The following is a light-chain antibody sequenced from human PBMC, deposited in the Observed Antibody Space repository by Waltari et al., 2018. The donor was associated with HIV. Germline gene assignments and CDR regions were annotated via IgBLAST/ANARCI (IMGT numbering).Light chain of an antibody. CDR1: QGISTN. J-gene: IGKJ2*01. CDR2: AAS. Sequence: DIQLTQSPSFLSASVGDRVTITCRASQGISTNLAWYQQKPGKAPNLLIFAASTLQRGVPSRFSGSGSGTEFTLTINILQPEDFATYYCQQHSNYPFTFGQGTKLAIK. V-gene: IGKV1-9*01. CDR3: QQHSNYPFT.